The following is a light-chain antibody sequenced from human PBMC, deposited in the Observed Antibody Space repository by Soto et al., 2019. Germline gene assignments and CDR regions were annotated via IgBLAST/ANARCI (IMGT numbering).Light chain of an antibody. CDR3: QQYNSYSWT. CDR2: AAS. Sequence: GDRVTITCRASQSISSWLAWYQQKPGKAPNLLIYAASSLQSGVPSRFSGSGSGTEFTLTISSLQPDDFATYYCQQYNSYSWTFGQGTTVDIK. J-gene: IGKJ1*01. V-gene: IGKV1-5*01. CDR1: QSISSW.